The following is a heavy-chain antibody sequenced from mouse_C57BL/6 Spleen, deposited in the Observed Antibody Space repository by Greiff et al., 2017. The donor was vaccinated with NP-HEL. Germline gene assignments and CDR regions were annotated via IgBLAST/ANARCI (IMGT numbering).Heavy chain of an antibody. Sequence: QVQLVESGPGLVAPSQSLSITCTVSGFSLTSYGVDWVRQPPGQGLEWLGVIWGGGSTNYNSALMSRLSISKDNSKSQVFLKMNSLQTDDTAMYYCAKRLNWDGAMDYWGQGTSVTVSS. CDR1: GFSLTSYG. CDR3: AKRLNWDGAMDY. D-gene: IGHD4-1*01. V-gene: IGHV2-9*01. CDR2: IWGGGST. J-gene: IGHJ4*01.